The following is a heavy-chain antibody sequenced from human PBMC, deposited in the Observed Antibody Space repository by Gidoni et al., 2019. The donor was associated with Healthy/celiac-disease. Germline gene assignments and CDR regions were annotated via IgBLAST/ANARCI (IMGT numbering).Heavy chain of an antibody. D-gene: IGHD6-19*01. J-gene: IGHJ4*02. CDR1: GFTVSSNY. V-gene: IGHV3-66*02. Sequence: EVQLVESGGGLVQPGGSLRLSCAASGFTVSSNYMSWVRQAPGKGLEWVSVIYSGGSTYYADSVKGRFTISRDNSKNTLYLQMNSLRAEDTAVYYCASLLQWLVQGGYFDYWGQGTLVTVSS. CDR3: ASLLQWLVQGGYFDY. CDR2: IYSGGST.